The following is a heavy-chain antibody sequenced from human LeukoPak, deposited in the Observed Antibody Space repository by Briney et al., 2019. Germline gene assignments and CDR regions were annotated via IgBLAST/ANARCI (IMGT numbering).Heavy chain of an antibody. D-gene: IGHD2-15*01. CDR3: AKESCSGGSCYYVVMATAYNY. V-gene: IGHV3-30*02. CDR1: GFTFSSYG. CDR2: IPYDGSNK. J-gene: IGHJ4*02. Sequence: VQPGGSLRLSCAASGFTFSSYGMHWVRQAPGKGLKWVAFIPYDGSNKFYADSVKGRFTISRDNSMGTLYLQMNSLRAEDTAVYYCAKESCSGGSCYYVVMATAYNYWGQGTLVTVSS.